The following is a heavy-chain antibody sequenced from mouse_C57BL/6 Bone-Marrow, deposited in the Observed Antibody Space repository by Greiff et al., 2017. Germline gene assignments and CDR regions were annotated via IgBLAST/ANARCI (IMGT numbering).Heavy chain of an antibody. CDR1: GYTFTSYW. CDR2: IDPSESYT. J-gene: IGHJ2*01. CDR3: ARRGWDDY. Sequence: QVQLQQPGAELVKPGASVKLSCKASGYTFTSYWMQWVKQRPGQGLEWIGEIDPSESYTNYNQKFKGKATLTVDTSSSTAYMQLSSLTSEDSAVYYCARRGWDDYWGQGTTLTVSS. V-gene: IGHV1-50*01. D-gene: IGHD4-1*01.